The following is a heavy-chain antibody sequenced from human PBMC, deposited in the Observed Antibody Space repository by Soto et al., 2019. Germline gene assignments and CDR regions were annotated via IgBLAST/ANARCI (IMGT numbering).Heavy chain of an antibody. J-gene: IGHJ4*02. CDR1: GFTFSSYG. V-gene: IGHV3-30*18. Sequence: GGSLRLSCAASGFTFSSYGMHWVRQAPGKGLEWVAVISYDGSNKYYADSVKGRFTISRDNSKNTLYLQMNSLRAEDTAVYYCAKDSNSYYDFWTGPFDYWGQGTLVTVSS. CDR2: ISYDGSNK. CDR3: AKDSNSYYDFWTGPFDY. D-gene: IGHD3-3*01.